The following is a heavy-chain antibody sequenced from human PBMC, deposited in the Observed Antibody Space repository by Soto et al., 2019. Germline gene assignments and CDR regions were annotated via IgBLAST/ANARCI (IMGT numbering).Heavy chain of an antibody. CDR2: IMYSGYS. Sequence: QVQLQESGPGLVKPSETLSLTCTVSGDSLTNYYCSWFRQPPVKGLEWIGYIMYSGYSAYNLSLKRRVTMSMDTSKTQFSLMLESVTATDTAVYYCARHGFGPVHGLVDVWGQGTTVIVSS. J-gene: IGHJ6*02. CDR3: ARHGFGPVHGLVDV. D-gene: IGHD3-10*01. CDR1: GDSLTNYY. V-gene: IGHV4-59*08.